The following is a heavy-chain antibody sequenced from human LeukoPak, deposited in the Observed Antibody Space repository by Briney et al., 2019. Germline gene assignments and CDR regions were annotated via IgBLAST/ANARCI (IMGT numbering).Heavy chain of an antibody. CDR1: GFTFSSYG. V-gene: IGHV3-30*02. Sequence: GGSLRLSCAASGFTFSSYGMHWVRQAPGKGLEWVAFIRYDGSNKYYADSVKGRFTISRDNSKNTLYLQMNSLRAEDTAVYYCARMADLVYCGGDCYLDYWGQGTLVTVSS. CDR3: ARMADLVYCGGDCYLDY. D-gene: IGHD2-21*02. CDR2: IRYDGSNK. J-gene: IGHJ4*02.